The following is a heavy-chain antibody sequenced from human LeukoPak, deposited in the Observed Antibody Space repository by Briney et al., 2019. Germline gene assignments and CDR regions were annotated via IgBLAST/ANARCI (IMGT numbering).Heavy chain of an antibody. Sequence: ASVKVSCKASGYTFTSYYMHWVRQAPGQGLEWMGTINPSGGSTSYAQKFQGRVTMTRDTSTSTVYMELSSLRSEDTAVYYCARAKNPIAAAVMYYFDYWGQGTLVTVSS. D-gene: IGHD6-13*01. CDR2: INPSGGST. V-gene: IGHV1-46*01. CDR1: GYTFTSYY. CDR3: ARAKNPIAAAVMYYFDY. J-gene: IGHJ4*02.